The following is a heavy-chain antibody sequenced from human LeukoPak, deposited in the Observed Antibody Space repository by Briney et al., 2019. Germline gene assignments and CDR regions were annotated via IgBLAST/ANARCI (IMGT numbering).Heavy chain of an antibody. J-gene: IGHJ4*02. CDR1: GFTFDDYG. D-gene: IGHD3-16*02. V-gene: IGHV3-20*04. CDR3: ARGGRLGELSLSKPFFDY. CDR2: INWNGGRT. Sequence: PGGSLRLSCAASGFTFDDYGMSWVRQAPGKGLEWVSGINWNGGRTGYADSVKGRFTISGDNAKNSLYLQMNSLRAEDTALYYCARGGRLGELSLSKPFFDYWGQGTLVTVSS.